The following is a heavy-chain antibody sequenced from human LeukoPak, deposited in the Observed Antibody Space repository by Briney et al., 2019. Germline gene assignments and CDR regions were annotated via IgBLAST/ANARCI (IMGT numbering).Heavy chain of an antibody. V-gene: IGHV4-61*01. CDR1: GYSISSGYY. CDR2: IYYSGST. D-gene: IGHD3-10*01. CDR3: ARDSPTRITMVRGVYYYYYYMDV. Sequence: SETLSLTCTVSGYSISSGYYWSWIRQPPGKGLEWIGYIYYSGSTNYNPSLKSRVTISVDTSKNQFSLKLSSVTAADTAVYYCARDSPTRITMVRGVYYYYYYMDVWGKGTTVTVSS. J-gene: IGHJ6*03.